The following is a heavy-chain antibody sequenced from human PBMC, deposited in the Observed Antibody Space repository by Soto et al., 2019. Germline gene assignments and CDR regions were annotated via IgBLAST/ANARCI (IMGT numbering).Heavy chain of an antibody. CDR1: GYNFSGYW. J-gene: IGHJ4*02. CDR3: AKTDYGSGTFDS. D-gene: IGHD3-10*01. CDR2: IYPGDSDV. Sequence: DVQLVQSGAEMKKPGEPLRISCKGSGYNFSGYWINWVRQMPGKGLEWMGTIYPGDSDVRYSPSFQGQVTISVDKSISIAYLQWSSLKVADIAIYYWAKTDYGSGTFDSWGQGTLVSVSS. V-gene: IGHV5-51*03.